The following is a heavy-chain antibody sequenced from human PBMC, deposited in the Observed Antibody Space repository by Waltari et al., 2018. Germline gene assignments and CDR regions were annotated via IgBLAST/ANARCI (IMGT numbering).Heavy chain of an antibody. CDR3: ARGYYYGSGSYPPPDY. CDR2: IYTSGST. Sequence: QLQLQESGPGLVKPSETLSLTCTVSGGSISSGSYYWSWIRQPAGKGLEWIGRIYTSGSTNYNPSLKSRVTISVDTSKNQFSLKLSSVTAADTAVYYCARGYYYGSGSYPPPDYWGQGTLVTVSS. D-gene: IGHD3-10*01. V-gene: IGHV4-61*02. J-gene: IGHJ4*02. CDR1: GGSISSGSYY.